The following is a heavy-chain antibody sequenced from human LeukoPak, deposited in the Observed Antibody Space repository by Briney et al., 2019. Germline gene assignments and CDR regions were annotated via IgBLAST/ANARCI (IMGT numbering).Heavy chain of an antibody. D-gene: IGHD3-3*01. J-gene: IGHJ6*02. Sequence: GGSLRLSCAASGFTFSSYSMNWVRQAPGKGLEWVSSISSSSSYIYYADSVKGRFTISRDNAKNSLYLQMNSLRAEDTAVYYCARYLSYDFWSDHSIYYYYYGMDVWGQGTTVTVSS. CDR1: GFTFSSYS. CDR2: ISSSSSYI. CDR3: ARYLSYDFWSDHSIYYYYYGMDV. V-gene: IGHV3-21*01.